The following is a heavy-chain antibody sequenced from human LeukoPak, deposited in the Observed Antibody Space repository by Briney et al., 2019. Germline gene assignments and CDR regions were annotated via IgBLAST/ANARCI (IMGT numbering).Heavy chain of an antibody. V-gene: IGHV4-4*07. CDR1: GGSISRYY. J-gene: IGHJ3*02. CDR3: ARSQTYYYDSSGYYYVEAFDN. D-gene: IGHD3-22*01. Sequence: SETLSLTCTVSGGSISRYYWSWIRQPAGKGLEWIGRIYTSGSTNYNPSLKSRVTMSVDTSKNQFSLKLSSVTAADTAVYYCARSQTYYYDSSGYYYVEAFDNWGQGTMVTVSS. CDR2: IYTSGST.